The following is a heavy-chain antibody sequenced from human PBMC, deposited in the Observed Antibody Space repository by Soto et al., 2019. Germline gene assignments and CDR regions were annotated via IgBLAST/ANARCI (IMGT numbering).Heavy chain of an antibody. CDR2: IYTSGST. Sequence: SETLSLTCTVSGGTLRSYYWSWIRQLAGKGLEWIGRIYTSGSTNYNPSLKSRVTMSVDTSKNQFSLKLSAVTAADTAVYYCPRDRTRGFICEYCYYFYGMDVWGQRTSVTVS. V-gene: IGHV4-4*07. J-gene: IGHJ6*02. CDR1: GGTLRSYY. CDR3: PRDRTRGFICEYCYYFYGMDV. D-gene: IGHD3-10*01.